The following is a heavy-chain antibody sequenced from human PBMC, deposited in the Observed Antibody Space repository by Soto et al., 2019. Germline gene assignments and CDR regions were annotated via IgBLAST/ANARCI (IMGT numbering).Heavy chain of an antibody. V-gene: IGHV4-4*07. CDR3: SRAEYFYESSGYYAAPVFDL. CDR1: DGSISSYY. Sequence: SETLSLTCTVSDGSISSYYWTWIRQSAGKGLEWIGRIYDSGSTNYNPSLKSRVTLSVDRAKKNFSLKLTSVTAADTAVYYCSRAEYFYESSGYYAAPVFDLWGQGVLVTVSA. J-gene: IGHJ4*01. D-gene: IGHD3-22*01. CDR2: IYDSGST.